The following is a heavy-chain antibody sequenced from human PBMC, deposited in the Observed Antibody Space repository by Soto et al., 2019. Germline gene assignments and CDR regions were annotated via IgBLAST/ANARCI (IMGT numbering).Heavy chain of an antibody. CDR3: ARDSHDTATGNWFDP. D-gene: IGHD5-18*01. CDR1: GGTFSSYA. V-gene: IGHV1-69*12. CDR2: IIPIFGTA. J-gene: IGHJ5*02. Sequence: QVQLVQSGAEVKKPGSSVKVSCKASGGTFSSYAISWVRQAPGQGLEWMGGIIPIFGTANYAQKFQGRVTITADEPPTTACIELSSLRSEDTAVYYCARDSHDTATGNWFDPWGQGTLVTVSS.